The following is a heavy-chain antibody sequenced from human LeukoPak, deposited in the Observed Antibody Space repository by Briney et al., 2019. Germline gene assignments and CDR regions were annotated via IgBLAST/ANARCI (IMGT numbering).Heavy chain of an antibody. CDR1: GFTFSSYA. D-gene: IGHD3-22*01. J-gene: IGHJ3*02. CDR3: AKVQYYYDSSGYYHRDAFDI. CDR2: IRYDGSNK. Sequence: GWSLRLSCAASGFTFSSYAMHWVRQAPGKGLEWVAFIRYDGSNKYYADSVRGRFTISRDNSKNTLYLQMNSLRAEDTAVYYCAKVQYYYDSSGYYHRDAFDIWGQGTMVTVSS. V-gene: IGHV3-30*02.